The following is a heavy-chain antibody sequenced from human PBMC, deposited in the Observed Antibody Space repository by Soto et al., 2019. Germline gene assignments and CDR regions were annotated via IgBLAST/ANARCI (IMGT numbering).Heavy chain of an antibody. V-gene: IGHV1-18*01. CDR2: IDANNGNT. CDR1: GYTFTSYY. Sequence: ASVKVSCKASGYTFTSYYINRVRQAPGQGLEWMGWIDANNGNTNYAQKLQGRVTMTTDTSTSTAYMELRSLRSDDTAVYYCARYWVSGMDVWGQGTTVTVSS. J-gene: IGHJ6*02. D-gene: IGHD3-16*01. CDR3: ARYWVSGMDV.